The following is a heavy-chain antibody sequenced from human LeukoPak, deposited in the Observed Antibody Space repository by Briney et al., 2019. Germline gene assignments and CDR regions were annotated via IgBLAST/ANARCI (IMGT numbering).Heavy chain of an antibody. V-gene: IGHV3-23*01. Sequence: GGSLRLSCVASGFTFSSYAMSWVRQAPGKGLEWVSAISGSGGSTYYADSVKGRFTISRDNSKNTLYLQMNSLRAEDTAVYYCAKVDAMVVVVAAQGFDYWGQGTLVTVSS. J-gene: IGHJ4*02. D-gene: IGHD2-15*01. CDR1: GFTFSSYA. CDR3: AKVDAMVVVVAAQGFDY. CDR2: ISGSGGST.